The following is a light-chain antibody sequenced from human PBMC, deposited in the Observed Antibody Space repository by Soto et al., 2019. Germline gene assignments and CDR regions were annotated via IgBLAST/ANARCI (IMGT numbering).Light chain of an antibody. J-gene: IGKJ2*01. CDR1: QSVSSN. Sequence: EIVMTQSPVTLSVSPGERATLSCRASQSVSSNLAWYQQKPGQAPRLLIYGASTRATGIPARFSGSGSGTEFTLTISSLQSEDFAVYYCQQYNNWPRTFGQGIKLEIK. V-gene: IGKV3-15*01. CDR3: QQYNNWPRT. CDR2: GAS.